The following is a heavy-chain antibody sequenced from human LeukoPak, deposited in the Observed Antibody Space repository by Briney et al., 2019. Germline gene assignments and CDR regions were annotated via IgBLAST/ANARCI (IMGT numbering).Heavy chain of an antibody. CDR2: ISPNSGGT. J-gene: IGHJ6*03. V-gene: IGHV1-2*02. D-gene: IGHD3-3*01. Sequence: ASVNVSCKASGYTFTGYYMHGVRQAPGQGLEGMGWISPNSGGTNYAQKFQGRVTMHRDTSISTAYMELSRLRSDDTAVYYCARDHSNDFWSGSGPLYYMDVWGKGTTVTVSS. CDR3: ARDHSNDFWSGSGPLYYMDV. CDR1: GYTFTGYY.